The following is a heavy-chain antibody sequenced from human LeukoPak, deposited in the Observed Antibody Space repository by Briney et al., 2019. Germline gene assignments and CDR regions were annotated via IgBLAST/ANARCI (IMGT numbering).Heavy chain of an antibody. Sequence: SVKVSCKASGGTFSSYAISWVRQAPGQGLEWMGRIIPIFGTANYAQKFQGRVTITTDESTSTAYMELSSLRSEDTAVYYCARGDRSGGSCYNWFDPWGQGTLVTVSS. V-gene: IGHV1-69*05. CDR1: GGTFSSYA. CDR2: IIPIFGTA. J-gene: IGHJ5*02. CDR3: ARGDRSGGSCYNWFDP. D-gene: IGHD2-15*01.